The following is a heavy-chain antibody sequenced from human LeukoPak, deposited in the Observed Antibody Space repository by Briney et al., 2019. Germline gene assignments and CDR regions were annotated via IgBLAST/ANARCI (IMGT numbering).Heavy chain of an antibody. CDR3: ARAYCSSTSCAPDY. CDR1: GGSFSGYY. D-gene: IGHD2-2*01. CDR2: INHSGST. V-gene: IGHV4-34*01. J-gene: IGHJ4*02. Sequence: SETLSLTCAVSGGSFSGYYWSWIRQPPGKGLEWIGEINHSGSTNYNPSLKSRVTISVDTSKNQFSLKLSPVTAADTAVYYCARAYCSSTSCAPDYWGQGTLVTVSS.